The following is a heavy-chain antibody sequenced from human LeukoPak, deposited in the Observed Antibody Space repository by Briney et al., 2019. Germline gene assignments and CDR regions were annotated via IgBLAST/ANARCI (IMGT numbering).Heavy chain of an antibody. CDR1: GGTYSSEI. CDR3: ARRYCTIDI. J-gene: IGHJ3*02. CDR2: IIPIFSTT. V-gene: IGHV1-69*06. Sequence: SVKVSGKPSGGTYSSEIISWVRQSPGQGLEWMGEIIPIFSTTNYAQKFHGRVTITADKSTSTAYMELSSLRSEDTVMYYCARRYCTIDIWGQGTMVTVSS. D-gene: IGHD2-8*01.